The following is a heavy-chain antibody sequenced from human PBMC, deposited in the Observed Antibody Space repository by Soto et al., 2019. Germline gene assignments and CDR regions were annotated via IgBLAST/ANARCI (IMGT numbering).Heavy chain of an antibody. Sequence: PGGSLRLSCAASGFTVSSNYMSWVRQAPGKGLEWVSVIYSGGSTYYADSVKGRFTISRDNSKNTLYLQMNSLRAEDTAVYYCAREGYYDSSGYSPQVVYGMDVWGQGTTVTVSS. V-gene: IGHV3-66*01. CDR2: IYSGGST. CDR1: GFTVSSNY. D-gene: IGHD3-22*01. J-gene: IGHJ6*02. CDR3: AREGYYDSSGYSPQVVYGMDV.